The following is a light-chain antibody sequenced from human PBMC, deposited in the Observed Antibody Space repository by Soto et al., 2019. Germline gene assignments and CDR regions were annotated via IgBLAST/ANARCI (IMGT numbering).Light chain of an antibody. Sequence: DIQMTKSPSSLSASVGDRVTITCRASQSISSYLNWYQQKPGKAPKLLIYAAFSLQSGVPSRFSGSGSGTDFTLTISSLQPEDCATYYCQHSYSTQLTVGGGTKVEIK. CDR1: QSISSY. J-gene: IGKJ4*01. CDR3: QHSYSTQLT. CDR2: AAF. V-gene: IGKV1-39*01.